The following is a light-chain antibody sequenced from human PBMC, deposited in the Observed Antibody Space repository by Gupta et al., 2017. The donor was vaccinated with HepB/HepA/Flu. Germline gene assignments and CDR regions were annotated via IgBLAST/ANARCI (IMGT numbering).Light chain of an antibody. CDR1: SSDVGTYKY. CDR2: DVS. CDR3: SSYAGSNIWV. Sequence: QSALTQPRSVSGSPGQSVTISCTGTSSDVGTYKYVSWYQQHPGKAPKVMIYDVSKRPSGVPGRFSGSKSGNTASLTVSGLQAEDEADYYCSSYAGSNIWVFGGGTTLTVL. V-gene: IGLV2-11*01. J-gene: IGLJ3*02.